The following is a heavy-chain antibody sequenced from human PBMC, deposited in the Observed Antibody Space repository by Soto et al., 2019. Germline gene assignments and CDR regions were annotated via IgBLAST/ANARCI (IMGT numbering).Heavy chain of an antibody. CDR3: ARDRLGVSVTGGGFDS. J-gene: IGHJ4*02. CDR2: TSPYNGNT. CDR1: GSPLRNFG. V-gene: IGHV1-18*01. D-gene: IGHD2-8*01. Sequence: QVQLVQSGGEVKKPGAPVKSPARVPGSPLRNFGPTWVRQAPGQGLGLLGWTSPYNGNTNYAQKLQGRLTMTTDTSTSTAYMELRSLRSDDTAVYYCARDRLGVSVTGGGFDSWGQGTLVTVSS.